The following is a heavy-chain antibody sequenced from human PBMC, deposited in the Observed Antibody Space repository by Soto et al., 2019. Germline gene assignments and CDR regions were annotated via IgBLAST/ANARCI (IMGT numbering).Heavy chain of an antibody. CDR2: ISSSSSYI. J-gene: IGHJ4*02. CDR1: GFTFSSYS. V-gene: IGHV3-21*01. CDR3: ARATGNFDWLSGY. D-gene: IGHD3-9*01. Sequence: GGSLRLSCAASGFTFSSYSMNWVRQAPGKGLEWVSSISSSSSYIYYADSVKGRFTISRDNAKNSLYLQMNSLRAEDTAVYYCARATGNFDWLSGYWGQGTLVTSPQ.